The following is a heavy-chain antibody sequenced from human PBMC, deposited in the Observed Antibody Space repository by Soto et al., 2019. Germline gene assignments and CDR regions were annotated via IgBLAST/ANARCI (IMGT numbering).Heavy chain of an antibody. CDR1: GFTFSSYA. CDR3: AREWELLVFDY. D-gene: IGHD1-26*01. CDR2: ISYDGSNK. J-gene: IGHJ4*02. Sequence: QVQLVESGGGVVQPGRSLRLSCAASGFTFSSYAMHWVRQAPGKGPEWVAVISYDGSNKYYADSVKGRFTISRDNSKNTLYLQMNSLRAEDTAVYYCAREWELLVFDYWGQGTLVTVSS. V-gene: IGHV3-30-3*01.